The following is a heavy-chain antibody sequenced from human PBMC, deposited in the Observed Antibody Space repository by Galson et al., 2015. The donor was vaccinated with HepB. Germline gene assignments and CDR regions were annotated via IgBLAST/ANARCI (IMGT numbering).Heavy chain of an antibody. CDR3: ARPGVAAAGKGWFDP. CDR1: GGSISSRSYY. Sequence: TLSLTCTVSGGSISSRSYYWGWIRQPPGKGLEWIGSIYYSGSTYYNPSLKSRVTISVDTSKNQFSLKLSSVTAADTAVYYCARPGVAAAGKGWFDPWGQGTLVTVSS. CDR2: IYYSGST. D-gene: IGHD6-13*01. V-gene: IGHV4-39*07. J-gene: IGHJ5*02.